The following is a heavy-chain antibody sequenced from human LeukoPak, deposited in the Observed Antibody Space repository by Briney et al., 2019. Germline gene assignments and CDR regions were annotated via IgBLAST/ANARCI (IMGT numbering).Heavy chain of an antibody. D-gene: IGHD2-2*01. CDR3: GVPAAPYYYGMDV. J-gene: IGHJ6*02. CDR1: GFTFSSYW. V-gene: IGHV3-7*01. Sequence: QSGGSLRLSCAASGFTFSSYWMSWVRQAPGKGLEWVANIKQDGSEKYYVDSVKGRFTISRDNAKNSLYLQMNSLRAEDTAVYYCGVPAAPYYYGMDVWGQGTTVTVSS. CDR2: IKQDGSEK.